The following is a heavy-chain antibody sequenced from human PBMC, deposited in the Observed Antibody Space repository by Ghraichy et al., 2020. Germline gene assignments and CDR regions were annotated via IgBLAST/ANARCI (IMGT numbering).Heavy chain of an antibody. Sequence: ASVKVSCKASGYTFTGYYMHWVRQAPGQGLEWMGWINPNSGGTNYAQKFQGRVTMTRDTSISTAYMELSRLRSDDTAVYYCARVNPSVGSYYYYYGMDVWGQGTTVTVSS. V-gene: IGHV1-2*02. D-gene: IGHD1-26*01. J-gene: IGHJ6*02. CDR3: ARVNPSVGSYYYYYGMDV. CDR1: GYTFTGYY. CDR2: INPNSGGT.